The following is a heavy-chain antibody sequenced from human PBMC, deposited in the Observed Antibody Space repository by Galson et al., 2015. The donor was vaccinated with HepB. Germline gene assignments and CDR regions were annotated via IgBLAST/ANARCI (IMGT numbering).Heavy chain of an antibody. CDR1: GFTFRSYW. D-gene: IGHD6-13*01. CDR2: IKQDGSEK. J-gene: IGHJ4*02. V-gene: IGHV3-7*03. Sequence: SLRLSCAASGFTFRSYWMSWVRQAPGKGLEWVANIKQDGSEKYYVDSVKGRFTISRDNAKNSLYLQMNSLRAEDTAVYYCARVYSSSWYPGVKGYFDYWGQGTLVTVSS. CDR3: ARVYSSSWYPGVKGYFDY.